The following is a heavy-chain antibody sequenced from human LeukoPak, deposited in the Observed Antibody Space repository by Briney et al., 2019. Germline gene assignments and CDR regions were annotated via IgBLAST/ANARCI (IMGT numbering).Heavy chain of an antibody. D-gene: IGHD6-19*01. V-gene: IGHV5-51*01. CDR3: ARHYNSGWYFDY. CDR2: IYPGDSAT. J-gene: IGHJ4*02. Sequence: GESLKISCQGSGYSFSSYWIGWVRQMPGKGLEWMGIIYPGDSATTYSPSFQGQVTISADKSITTAYLQWSSLKASDTAVYYCARHYNSGWYFDYWGQGTLVTV. CDR1: GYSFSSYW.